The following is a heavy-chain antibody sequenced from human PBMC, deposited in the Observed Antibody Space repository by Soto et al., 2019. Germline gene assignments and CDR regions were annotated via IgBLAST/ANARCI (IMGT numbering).Heavy chain of an antibody. D-gene: IGHD3-3*01. V-gene: IGHV3-21*01. CDR2: ISSSSSYI. J-gene: IGHJ3*02. CDR3: ARALPRITIFGVADDAFDI. CDR1: GFTFSSYS. Sequence: GGSLRRSCAASGFTFSSYSMNWVRQAPGKGLEWVSSISSSSSYIYYADSVKGRFTISRDNAKNSLYLQMNSLRAEDTAVYYCARALPRITIFGVADDAFDIWGQGTMVTVSS.